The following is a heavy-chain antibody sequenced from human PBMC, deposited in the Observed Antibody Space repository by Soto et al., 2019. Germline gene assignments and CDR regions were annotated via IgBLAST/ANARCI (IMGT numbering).Heavy chain of an antibody. V-gene: IGHV3-30-3*01. J-gene: IGHJ4*02. D-gene: IGHD1-7*01. Sequence: QVQLVESGGGVVQPGRSLRLSCAASGFTFSSYAMHWVRQAPGKGLEWVAVISYDGSNKYYADSVKGRFTISRDNSKNTLYLQMNSLRAEDTAVYYCARGPNYSSTLAWGQGTLVTVSS. CDR2: ISYDGSNK. CDR1: GFTFSSYA. CDR3: ARGPNYSSTLA.